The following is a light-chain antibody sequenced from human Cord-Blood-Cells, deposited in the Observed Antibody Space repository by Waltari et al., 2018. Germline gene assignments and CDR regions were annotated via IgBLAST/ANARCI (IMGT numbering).Light chain of an antibody. CDR1: QSISSY. V-gene: IGKV1-39*01. Sequence: DIQMTQSPSSLSASVGDRVTITCRASQSISSYLNWYQQKPGKAPKLLIYAASSLQSGVPARFSGSGSGTDFTLTSSSLQPEDVATYYCQQSYSTPRTFGQGTKVEIK. CDR2: AAS. CDR3: QQSYSTPRT. J-gene: IGKJ1*01.